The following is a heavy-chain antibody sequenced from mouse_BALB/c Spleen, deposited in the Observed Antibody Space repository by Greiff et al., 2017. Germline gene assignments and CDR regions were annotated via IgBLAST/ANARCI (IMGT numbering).Heavy chain of an antibody. V-gene: IGHV5-17*02. D-gene: IGHD1-1*01. CDR3: ARSEEDYGYSDY. CDR2: ISSGSSTI. CDR1: GFTFSSFG. J-gene: IGHJ2*01. Sequence: EVKLVESGGGLVQPGGSRKLSCAASGFTFSSFGMHWVRQAPEKGLEWVAYISSGSSTIYYADTVKGRFTISRDNPKNTLFLQMTSLRSEDTAMYYCARSEEDYGYSDYWGQGTTLTVSS.